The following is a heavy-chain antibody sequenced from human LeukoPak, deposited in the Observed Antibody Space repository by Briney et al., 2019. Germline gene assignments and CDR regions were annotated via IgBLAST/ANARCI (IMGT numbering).Heavy chain of an antibody. CDR1: GIALSELS. J-gene: IGHJ5*02. V-gene: IGHV1-24*01. D-gene: IGHD3-10*01. CDR3: AIANLLWVGEFPTKNWFDP. CDR2: FDPGEGET. Sequence: ASVKVSCKVSGIALSELSMHWVRQAPGKGLEWMGGFDPGEGETFYAQKFQDRVTMTEDTSTDTAYMELSSLRSDDTAVYYCAIANLLWVGEFPTKNWFDPWGQGTLVTVSS.